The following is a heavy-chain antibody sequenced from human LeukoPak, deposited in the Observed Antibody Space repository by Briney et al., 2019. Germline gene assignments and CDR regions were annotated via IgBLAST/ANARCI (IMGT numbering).Heavy chain of an antibody. J-gene: IGHJ4*02. CDR3: ARHGPGAFDY. CDR1: GGSISSSSYY. V-gene: IGHV4-39*07. Sequence: PSETLSLTCTVSGGSISSSSYYWGWIRQPPGKGLEWIGSIYYSGSTYYNPSLKGRVTISVDTSKNQFSLKLSSVTAADTAVYYCARHGPGAFDYWGQGTLVTVSS. D-gene: IGHD2-8*02. CDR2: IYYSGST.